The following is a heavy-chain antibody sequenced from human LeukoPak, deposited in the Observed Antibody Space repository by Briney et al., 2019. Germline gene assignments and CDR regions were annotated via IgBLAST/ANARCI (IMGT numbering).Heavy chain of an antibody. Sequence: PGGSLRLSCAVSGFTFSNAWMSWVRQAPGKGLEWVGRIKSKTDGQTTDYAAPVKGRFTISRDNYKNTVFLQMNSLRPEDTAVYYCARDLSGWASMYSYFDYWGQGTLVTVSS. CDR3: ARDLSGWASMYSYFDY. CDR2: IKSKTDGQTT. D-gene: IGHD6-19*01. V-gene: IGHV3-15*01. CDR1: GFTFSNAW. J-gene: IGHJ4*02.